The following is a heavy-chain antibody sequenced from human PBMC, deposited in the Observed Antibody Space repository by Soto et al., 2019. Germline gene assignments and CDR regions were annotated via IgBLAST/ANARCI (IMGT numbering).Heavy chain of an antibody. CDR1: GFTLSSYG. D-gene: IGHD1-26*01. V-gene: IGHV3-30*18. J-gene: IGHJ6*02. CDR2: ISYDGSNK. CDR3: AKDVVVGATTGLGDYYYSYGMDV. Sequence: ALRLPCAASGFTLSSYGMHGVPQGPAKGLKWVAXISYDGSNKYHAASAKGPFTFPTDNSKTTLYLKMNSLRAEDTAVYYRAKDVVVGATTGLGDYYYSYGMDVWGQGTTVTVS.